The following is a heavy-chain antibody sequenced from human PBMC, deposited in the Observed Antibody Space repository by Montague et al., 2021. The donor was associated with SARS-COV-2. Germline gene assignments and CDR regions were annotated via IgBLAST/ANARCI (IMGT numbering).Heavy chain of an antibody. V-gene: IGHV3-20*01. CDR2: ISRSGDST. J-gene: IGHJ4*02. CDR3: SRGGGMIRGVVDF. CDR1: GFTFDDYG. Sequence: SLRLSCAVSGFTFDDYGMSWVRQAPGKGLEWVSGISRSGDSTAYGDSVKSRFTISRDNAKNSLYLQMNSLRVEDTAFYHCSRGGGMIRGVVDFWGQGILVSVSS. D-gene: IGHD3-10*01.